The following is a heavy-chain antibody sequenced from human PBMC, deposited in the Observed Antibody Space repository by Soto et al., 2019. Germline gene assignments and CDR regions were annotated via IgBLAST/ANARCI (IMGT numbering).Heavy chain of an antibody. J-gene: IGHJ5*02. D-gene: IGHD2-15*01. CDR1: GFTFSSYA. CDR2: ISGSGGST. CDR3: AKGGVCSGGSCYSIFPYP. Sequence: EVQLLESGGGLVQPGGSLRLSCAASGFTFSSYAMSWVRQAPGQGLEWVSAISGSGGSTYYADSVKGRFTISRANSKNTLYLQMNSLRAEDTAVYYCAKGGVCSGGSCYSIFPYPWGQGTLVTVSS. V-gene: IGHV3-23*01.